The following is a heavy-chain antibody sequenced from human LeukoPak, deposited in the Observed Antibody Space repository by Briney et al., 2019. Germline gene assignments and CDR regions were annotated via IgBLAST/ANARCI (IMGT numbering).Heavy chain of an antibody. J-gene: IGHJ4*02. CDR2: IWYDGSNK. CDR3: ARGLGYSYGYGIDY. V-gene: IGHV3-33*01. D-gene: IGHD5-18*01. Sequence: GGSLRLSCAASGFISSSYAMHWVRQAPGKGPEWVAIIWYDGSNKYYAESVEGRFTISRDNSKNTLYLQMNSLRAEDTAVYSCARGLGYSYGYGIDYWGQGTLVIASS. CDR1: GFISSSYA.